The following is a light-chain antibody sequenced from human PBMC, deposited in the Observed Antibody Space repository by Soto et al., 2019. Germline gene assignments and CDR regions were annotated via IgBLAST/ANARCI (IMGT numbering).Light chain of an antibody. V-gene: IGLV2-14*01. J-gene: IGLJ1*01. CDR1: SSDVGGYNY. Sequence: QSVLTQPASVSGSPGQSITISCTGTSSDVGGYNYVSWYQQHPGKAPKLMIYEVNNRPSGVSNRFSGSKSGNTASLTISGLQAEDEADYYCSSYTSSSPLVFGTGTKVTVL. CDR2: EVN. CDR3: SSYTSSSPLV.